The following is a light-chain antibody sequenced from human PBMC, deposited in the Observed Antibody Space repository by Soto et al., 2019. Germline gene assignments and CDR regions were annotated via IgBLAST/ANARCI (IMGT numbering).Light chain of an antibody. Sequence: QSALTQPASVSGSPGQSITICCTGTSSDVGSYNLVSWYQQHPGKAPKLMIYEGSNRPSGVSSRFSGSKSGNTASLTISGLQAEDEADYYCSSYISGSTPLWVFGGGTKLTVL. CDR3: SSYISGSTPLWV. CDR1: SSDVGSYNL. J-gene: IGLJ3*02. V-gene: IGLV2-14*02. CDR2: EGS.